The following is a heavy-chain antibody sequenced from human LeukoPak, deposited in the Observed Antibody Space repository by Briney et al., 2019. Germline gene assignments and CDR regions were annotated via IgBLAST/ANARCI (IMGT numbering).Heavy chain of an antibody. J-gene: IGHJ5*02. CDR2: INHSGST. CDR3: AREIPIMITFGGVIGINWFDP. Sequence: PSETLSLTCAVYGGSFSGYYWSWIRQPPGKGLEWIGEINHSGSTNYNPSLKSRVTISVDTSKNQFSLKLSSVTAADTAVYYCAREIPIMITFGGVIGINWFDPWGQGTLVTVSS. D-gene: IGHD3-16*02. CDR1: GGSFSGYY. V-gene: IGHV4-34*01.